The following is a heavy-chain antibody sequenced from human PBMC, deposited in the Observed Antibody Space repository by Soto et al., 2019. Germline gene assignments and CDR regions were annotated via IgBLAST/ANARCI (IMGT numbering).Heavy chain of an antibody. V-gene: IGHV3-30*18. Sequence: AGGSLRLSCAASGFTFSVYGMHWVRQAPGKGLEWVAGVSYDGSTKYYGDNVKGRFTISRDNSKNTLSLQMNGLRAEDTAIYYCAKDREQWLLHYFFDYWGQGALVTVSS. CDR2: VSYDGSTK. CDR3: AKDREQWLLHYFFDY. J-gene: IGHJ4*02. CDR1: GFTFSVYG. D-gene: IGHD6-19*01.